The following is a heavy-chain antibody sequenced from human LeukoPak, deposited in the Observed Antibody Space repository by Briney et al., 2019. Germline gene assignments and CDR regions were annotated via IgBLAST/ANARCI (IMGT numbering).Heavy chain of an antibody. CDR1: GGTFSSYA. CDR3: ARDAPAYCGGDCFLYYFDY. CDR2: IIPILGIA. J-gene: IGHJ4*02. D-gene: IGHD2-21*01. Sequence: SVKVSCKASGGTFSSYAISWVRQAPGQGLEWMGGIIPILGIANYAQKFQGRVTITADKSTSTAYMELSSLRSEDTAVYYCARDAPAYCGGDCFLYYFDYWGQGTLVTVSS. V-gene: IGHV1-69*10.